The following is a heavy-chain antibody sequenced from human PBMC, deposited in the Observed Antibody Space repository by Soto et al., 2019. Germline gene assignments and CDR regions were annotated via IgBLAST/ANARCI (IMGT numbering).Heavy chain of an antibody. V-gene: IGHV1-69*13. D-gene: IGHD5-12*01. CDR3: ARARGYCDYADDASGL. CDR1: GGTFSSYA. Sequence: LVKVSGKASGGTFSSYAISWVRQAPGQGLEWMGGIIPIFGTANYAQKFQGRVTITADESTSTAYMELSSLRSEDTAVYYCARARGYCDYADDASGLWGQGKMVNV. CDR2: IIPIFGTA. J-gene: IGHJ3*01.